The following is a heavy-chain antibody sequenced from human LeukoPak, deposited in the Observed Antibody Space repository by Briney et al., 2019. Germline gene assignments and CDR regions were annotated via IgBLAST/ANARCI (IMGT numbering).Heavy chain of an antibody. CDR3: ARQEVTAIYYYYYYYMDV. Sequence: GASVKVSCKASGYTFTSYGISWVRQAPGQGLEWMGGIIPIFGTANYAQKFQGRVTITTDESTSTAYMELSSLRSEDTAVYYCARQEVTAIYYYYYYYMDVWGKGTTVTVSS. V-gene: IGHV1-69*05. D-gene: IGHD2-21*02. J-gene: IGHJ6*03. CDR2: IIPIFGTA. CDR1: GYTFTSYG.